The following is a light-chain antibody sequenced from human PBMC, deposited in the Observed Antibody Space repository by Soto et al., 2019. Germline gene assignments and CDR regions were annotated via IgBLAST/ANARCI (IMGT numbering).Light chain of an antibody. J-gene: IGKJ1*01. CDR2: GAS. CDR1: QSVSSSY. CDR3: QQYGSSPQT. Sequence: EXVLMQSPGTLVLSTGERATLSCRASQSVSSSYLAWYQQKPGQAPRLLIYGASSRATGIPDRFSGSGSGTDFTLTISRLEPEDFAVYYCQQYGSSPQTFGQGTKV. V-gene: IGKV3-20*01.